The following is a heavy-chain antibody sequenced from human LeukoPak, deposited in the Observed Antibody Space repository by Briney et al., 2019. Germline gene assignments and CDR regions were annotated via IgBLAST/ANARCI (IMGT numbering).Heavy chain of an antibody. D-gene: IGHD3-10*01. CDR3: ARSMVRGVIDY. CDR1: GGSFSGYY. J-gene: IGHJ4*02. V-gene: IGHV4-34*01. CDR2: INHSGST. Sequence: PSETLSLTCAVYGGSFSGYYWSWIRQPPGKGLEWIGEINHSGSTNYNPSLKSRVTISVDTSKNQFSLKLSSVTAADTAVYYCARSMVRGVIDYWGQGTLVTVSP.